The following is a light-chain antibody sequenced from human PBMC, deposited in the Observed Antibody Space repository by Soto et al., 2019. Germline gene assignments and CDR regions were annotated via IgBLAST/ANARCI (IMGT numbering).Light chain of an antibody. J-gene: IGKJ1*01. Sequence: EIVLTQSPATLSLSPGERATLSCRASQSVSSYLAWYQQKPGLAPRLLIYDTSRRATGIPDRFSGSGSGTDFTLTISRLEPEDFAVYYCQQYGGSPRTFGQGTKVDIK. CDR3: QQYGGSPRT. V-gene: IGKV3D-20*01. CDR1: QSVSSY. CDR2: DTS.